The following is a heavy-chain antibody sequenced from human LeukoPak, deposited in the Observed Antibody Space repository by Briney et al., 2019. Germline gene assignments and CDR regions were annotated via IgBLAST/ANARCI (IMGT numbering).Heavy chain of an antibody. CDR1: GFTFSSSG. J-gene: IGHJ4*02. CDR3: AKRAPYYFDF. CDR2: ISASGGST. V-gene: IGHV3-23*01. Sequence: GGSLRLSCAASGFTFSSSGMSWVRQAPGEGLEWVSSISASGGSTYYADSVKGRFTISRENAQNTLYLQMHSLRAEDTALYYCAKRAPYYFDFWGQGTLVTVSS.